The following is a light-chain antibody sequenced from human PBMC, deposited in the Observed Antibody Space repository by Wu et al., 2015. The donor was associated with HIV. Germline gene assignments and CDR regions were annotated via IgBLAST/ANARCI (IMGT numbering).Light chain of an antibody. Sequence: EIVLTQSPATLSLSPGERATLSCRASQSVTNYLSWYQHKPGQAPRLLIYDASTRATGIPDRFSGSGSGTDFTLTISRLDPEDFAVYFCQQYSSSPITFGPGTRLEMK. CDR1: QSVTNY. V-gene: IGKV3-11*01. CDR2: DAS. CDR3: QQYSSSPIT. J-gene: IGKJ5*01.